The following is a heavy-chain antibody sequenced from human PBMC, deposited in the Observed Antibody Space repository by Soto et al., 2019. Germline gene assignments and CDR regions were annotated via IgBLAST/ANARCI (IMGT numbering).Heavy chain of an antibody. CDR1: GGSVSSGSYY. D-gene: IGHD3-10*01. CDR2: IYYSGST. J-gene: IGHJ4*02. CDR3: ARDGLRYYYGSGSL. Sequence: QVQLQESGPGLVKPSETLSLTCTVSGGSVSSGSYYWSWIRQPPGKGLEWIGYIYYSGSTNYNPPLNIRVTITVDTSKHQYSLKLSSVTAADTDVYYCARDGLRYYYGSGSLWGQGTLVTVSS. V-gene: IGHV4-61*01.